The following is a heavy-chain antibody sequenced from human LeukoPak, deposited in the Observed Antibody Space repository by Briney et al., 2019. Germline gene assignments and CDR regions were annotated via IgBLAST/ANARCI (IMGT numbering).Heavy chain of an antibody. D-gene: IGHD3-10*01. J-gene: IGHJ5*02. CDR2: IYYSGTT. CDR1: GGSMITSY. Sequence: SETLSLACTISGGSMITSYWSWTRQVAGRGREWVGYIYYSGTTTYNPALKSRVTMSVDTLRNQFSLQLKSVTAADTAMYYCATDRQQGGSGSYWFDPWGQGILVTVSS. CDR3: ATDRQQGGSGSYWFDP. V-gene: IGHV4-59*01.